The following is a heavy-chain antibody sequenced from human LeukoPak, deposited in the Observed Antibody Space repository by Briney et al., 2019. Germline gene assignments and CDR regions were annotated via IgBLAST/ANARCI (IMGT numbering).Heavy chain of an antibody. CDR2: IVISSTI. J-gene: IGHJ6*02. CDR1: GSTFSSYG. CDR3: ARTVGNYDFWSGYYDYGMDV. V-gene: IGHV3-48*02. D-gene: IGHD3-3*01. Sequence: GGSLGLSCAASGSTFSSYGINWFRKPQGKGREWVYSIVISSTIYYADSVKGRFTISRDNAKNSLYLQMNSLRDEDTAVYYCARTVGNYDFWSGYYDYGMDVWGQGTTVTVSS.